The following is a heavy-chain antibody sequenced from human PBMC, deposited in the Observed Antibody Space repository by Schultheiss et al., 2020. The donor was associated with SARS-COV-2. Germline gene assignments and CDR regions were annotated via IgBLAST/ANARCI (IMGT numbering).Heavy chain of an antibody. V-gene: IGHV1-8*01. D-gene: IGHD3-10*01. J-gene: IGHJ6*02. Sequence: ASVKVSCMASGYTFTSYDINWVRQATGQGLEWMGWMNPNSGNTGYAQKFQGRVTMTRDTSISTAYMELSRLRSDDTAVYYCARGLYYGSTGYYYGMDVWGQGTTVTVSS. CDR3: ARGLYYGSTGYYYGMDV. CDR2: MNPNSGNT. CDR1: GYTFTSYD.